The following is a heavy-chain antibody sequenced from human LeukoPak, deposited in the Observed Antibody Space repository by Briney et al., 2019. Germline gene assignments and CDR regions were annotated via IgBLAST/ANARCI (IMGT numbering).Heavy chain of an antibody. Sequence: SETLSLTCRVSGGSISSYHWSWIRQAAGKGLEWIGRIYATGITNYNPSLKSRVTMSVDTSKNQFSLRMRSVTAADTAVYYCARDPGYSSGWNWFDPWGQGTLVTVSS. CDR1: GGSISSYH. J-gene: IGHJ5*02. D-gene: IGHD6-19*01. V-gene: IGHV4-4*07. CDR2: IYATGIT. CDR3: ARDPGYSSGWNWFDP.